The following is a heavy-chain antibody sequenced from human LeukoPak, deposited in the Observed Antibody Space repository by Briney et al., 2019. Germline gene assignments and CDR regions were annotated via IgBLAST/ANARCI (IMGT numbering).Heavy chain of an antibody. Sequence: ASVKVSCKASGYTFTSYAMNWVRQAPGQGLEWMGWISAYNGNTNYAQKLQGRVTMTPDTSTSTAYMELRSLRSDDTAVYYCARAAVAATEGFDPWGQGTLVTVSS. J-gene: IGHJ5*02. V-gene: IGHV1-18*01. CDR1: GYTFTSYA. D-gene: IGHD2-15*01. CDR2: ISAYNGNT. CDR3: ARAAVAATEGFDP.